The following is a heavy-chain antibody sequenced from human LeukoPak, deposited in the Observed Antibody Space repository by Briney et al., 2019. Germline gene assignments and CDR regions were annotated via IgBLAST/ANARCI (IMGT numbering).Heavy chain of an antibody. D-gene: IGHD3-10*01. CDR3: ARELYGSGTYPATY. Sequence: GGSLRLSCAASGFTVSSNYMSWVRQAPGKGLEWVSVIYSGGSTYYADSVEGRFTISRDNSKNTLYLQMNRLRAEDTAVYYCARELYGSGTYPATYWGQGTLVTVSS. V-gene: IGHV3-53*01. CDR1: GFTVSSNY. CDR2: IYSGGST. J-gene: IGHJ4*02.